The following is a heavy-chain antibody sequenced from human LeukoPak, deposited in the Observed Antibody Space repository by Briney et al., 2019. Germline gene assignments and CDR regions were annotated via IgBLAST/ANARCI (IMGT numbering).Heavy chain of an antibody. CDR2: IMEGGYEK. V-gene: IGHV3-7*01. Sequence: GGSVRLLCAACGFTFSSYWMICVRQAAGGGLECLSYIMEGGYEKDYVDCVKGRFTISRDNAKNSLYLQMNSLRAEDTAVYYCARVLWNYYDKGHFDYWGQGTLVTVSS. CDR3: ARVLWNYYDKGHFDY. CDR1: GFTFSSYW. D-gene: IGHD3-22*01. J-gene: IGHJ4*02.